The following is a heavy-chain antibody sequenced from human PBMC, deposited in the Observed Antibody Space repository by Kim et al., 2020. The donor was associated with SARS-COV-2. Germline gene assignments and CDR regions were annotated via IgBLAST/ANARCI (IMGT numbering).Heavy chain of an antibody. V-gene: IGHV3-23*01. CDR3: AKDHQWSFDY. Sequence: GGSLRLSCAASGFTFSASVMRWVRQAPGKGLEWVSTITGSGGSTFYADSVKGRFTISRDNSKNTLYLQMNSLRAEDTAVYYCAKDHQWSFDYRGQGSLVTVSS. D-gene: IGHD2-8*01. J-gene: IGHJ4*02. CDR2: ITGSGGST. CDR1: GFTFSASV.